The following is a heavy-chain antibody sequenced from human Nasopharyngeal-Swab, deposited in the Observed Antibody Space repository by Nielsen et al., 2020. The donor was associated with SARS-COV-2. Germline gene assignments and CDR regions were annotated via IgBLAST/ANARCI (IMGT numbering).Heavy chain of an antibody. V-gene: IGHV3-73*01. D-gene: IGHD6-13*01. CDR2: IRSKVNDYAT. J-gene: IGHJ4*02. Sequence: ESLKISCAASGFTFSASSINWVRQASGKGPEWIGRIRSKVNDYATTYGVSVKGRFTFSRDDSKNTAYLQMNSLKTEDTAVYYCARDLGGDSSSWTPPFDYWGQGTLVTVSS. CDR3: ARDLGGDSSSWTPPFDY. CDR1: GFTFSASS.